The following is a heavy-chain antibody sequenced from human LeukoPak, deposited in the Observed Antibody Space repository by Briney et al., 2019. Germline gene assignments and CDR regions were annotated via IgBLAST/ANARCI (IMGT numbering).Heavy chain of an antibody. Sequence: PGGSLRLSCAASGFTFSSYSMNWVRQAPGKGLEWVSSISSSSSYIYYADSVKGRFTISRDNAKNSLYLQMNSLRAEDTAVYYCARDKVEGSENFDYWGQGTLVTVSS. CDR2: ISSSSSYI. CDR3: ARDKVEGSENFDY. J-gene: IGHJ4*02. V-gene: IGHV3-21*01. CDR1: GFTFSSYS. D-gene: IGHD3-10*01.